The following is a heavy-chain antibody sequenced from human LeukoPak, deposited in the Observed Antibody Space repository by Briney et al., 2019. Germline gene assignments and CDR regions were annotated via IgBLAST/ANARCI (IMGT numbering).Heavy chain of an antibody. CDR3: TTVSSGYDWAAPGYYYYMDV. CDR1: GFTFSNAW. J-gene: IGHJ6*03. Sequence: GESLKISCAASGFTFSNAWMSWVRQASGNGLEWVGRIKSKTDGGTTDYAAPVKGRFTISRDDSKNTLYLQMNSLKTEDTAVYYCTTVSSGYDWAAPGYYYYMDVWGKGTTLTVSS. V-gene: IGHV3-15*01. CDR2: IKSKTDGGTT. D-gene: IGHD5-12*01.